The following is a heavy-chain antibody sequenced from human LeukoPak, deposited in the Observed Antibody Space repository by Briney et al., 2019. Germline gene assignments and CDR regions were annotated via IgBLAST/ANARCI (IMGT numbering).Heavy chain of an antibody. Sequence: SETLSLTCTVSDGSISGYYWSWIRQPPGKGLEWIGSLYYSGSTNYNPSLKSRVTISVDTSKNQFSLKLSSVTAADTAVYYCARERDYGGNYPYYWGQGTLVTVSS. CDR3: ARERDYGGNYPYY. D-gene: IGHD4-23*01. CDR2: LYYSGST. CDR1: DGSISGYY. J-gene: IGHJ4*02. V-gene: IGHV4-59*01.